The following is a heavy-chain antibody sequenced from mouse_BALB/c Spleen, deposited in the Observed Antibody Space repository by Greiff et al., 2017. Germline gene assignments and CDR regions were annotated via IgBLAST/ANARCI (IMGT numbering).Heavy chain of an antibody. Sequence: VQLQQSGAELVRSGASVKLSCTASGFNIKDYYMHWVKQRPEQGLEWIGWIDPENGDTEYAPKFQGKATMTADTSSNTAYLQLSSLTSEDTAVYDCKGIYDGYYFDYWGQGTTLTVSS. D-gene: IGHD2-3*01. CDR1: GFNIKDYY. CDR3: KGIYDGYYFDY. CDR2: IDPENGDT. J-gene: IGHJ2*01. V-gene: IGHV14-4*02.